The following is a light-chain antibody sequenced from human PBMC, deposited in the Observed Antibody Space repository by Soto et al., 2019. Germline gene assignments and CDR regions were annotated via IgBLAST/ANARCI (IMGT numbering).Light chain of an antibody. CDR1: QSVSSY. J-gene: IGKJ1*01. CDR3: QQRSNWPVT. CDR2: DAS. V-gene: IGKV3-11*01. Sequence: EIVLTQSPATLSLYPGERATLSCRASQSVSSYLAWYQQKPGQAPRLLIYDASSRATGIPARFSGSGSGTDFTLTLSSLEPEDFAVYYCQQRSNWPVTFGQGTKV.